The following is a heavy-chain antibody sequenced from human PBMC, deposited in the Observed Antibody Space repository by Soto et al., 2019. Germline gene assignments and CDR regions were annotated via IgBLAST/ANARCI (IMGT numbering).Heavy chain of an antibody. V-gene: IGHV3-11*01. CDR1: GFTFSDYH. CDR2: ISSSGDTM. J-gene: IGHJ1*01. D-gene: IGHD6-19*01. Sequence: QVQLVESGGGLVKPGGSLRLSCAASGFTFSDYHMSWIRQAPGKGLEWVSYISSSGDTMYYADSVNGRFTISRDNAKNSLYLQMNSLRAEDTAVYYCATRDHSGWYDLAEYFHHWGQGTLVTVSS. CDR3: ATRDHSGWYDLAEYFHH.